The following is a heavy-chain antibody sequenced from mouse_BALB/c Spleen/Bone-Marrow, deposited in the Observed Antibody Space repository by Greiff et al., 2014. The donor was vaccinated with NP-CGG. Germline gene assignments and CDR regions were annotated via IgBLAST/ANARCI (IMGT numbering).Heavy chain of an antibody. CDR3: ARYYYGSSYFDY. Sequence: EVQRVESGAELVKPGASVKLSCTASGFNIKDTYMHWVKQRPEQGLEWIGRIDPANGNTKYDPKFQGKATITADTYSNTAYLQLSSLTSEDTAVYYCARYYYGSSYFDYWGQGTTLTVSS. CDR2: IDPANGNT. CDR1: GFNIKDTY. D-gene: IGHD1-1*01. J-gene: IGHJ2*01. V-gene: IGHV14-3*02.